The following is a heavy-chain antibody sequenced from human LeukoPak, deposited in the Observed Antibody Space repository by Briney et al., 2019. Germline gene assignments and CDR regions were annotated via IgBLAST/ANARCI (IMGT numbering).Heavy chain of an antibody. Sequence: SATLSITRTVSGYTISSYYWSWIRQPPWMGLEWIGYIYYSGSTNYNPSLKSRVTISVDTSKNQFSLNLNSVTAADTAVYYCAREHPAATGFDYWGQGTLVTVSS. CDR2: IYYSGST. CDR1: GYTISSYY. D-gene: IGHD2-2*01. CDR3: AREHPAATGFDY. V-gene: IGHV4-59*01. J-gene: IGHJ4*02.